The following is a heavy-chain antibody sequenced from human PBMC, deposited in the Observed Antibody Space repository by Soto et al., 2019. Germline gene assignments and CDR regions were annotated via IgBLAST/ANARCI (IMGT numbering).Heavy chain of an antibody. CDR2: IIPIFGTA. J-gene: IGHJ5*02. V-gene: IGHV1-69*06. CDR1: GGTFSSYA. CDR3: ARDRRRIDYGDYFSCFDP. Sequence: ASVKVSCKASGGTFSSYAISWVRQAPGQGLEWMGGIIPIFGTANYAQKFQGRVTITADKSTSTAYMELSSLRSEDTAVYYCARDRRRIDYGDYFSCFDPWGQGTRVTVSS. D-gene: IGHD4-17*01.